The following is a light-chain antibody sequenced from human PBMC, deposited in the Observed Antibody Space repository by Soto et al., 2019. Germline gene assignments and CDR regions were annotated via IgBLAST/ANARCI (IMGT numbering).Light chain of an antibody. J-gene: IGKJ5*01. V-gene: IGKV1-12*01. CDR1: QDIAGY. CDR3: QQAYSCPNT. Sequence: DIQMTQYPSSLSASVGASLPLTCRASQDIAGYLAWYQHKPGRTPELLIHGASRLQSGVPARFSGSGSGTDFTLSINSLQPEDFATYYCQQAYSCPNTFGQGTRLEIK. CDR2: GAS.